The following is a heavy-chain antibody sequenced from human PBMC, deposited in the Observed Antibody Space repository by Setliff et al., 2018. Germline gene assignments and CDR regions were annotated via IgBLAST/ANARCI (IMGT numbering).Heavy chain of an antibody. D-gene: IGHD3-22*01. V-gene: IGHV4-4*07. CDR1: GGSISSYY. CDR3: ARDEHYYESSAYRYHYYGMDV. Sequence: SETLSLTCTVSGGSISSYYWSWIRQPAGKGLEWIGHIYIGGSANYNPSLKSRVTMSIDTSKNQFSLKLSSVTAADTAVYYCARDEHYYESSAYRYHYYGMDVWGQGTTVTVSS. J-gene: IGHJ6*02. CDR2: IYIGGSA.